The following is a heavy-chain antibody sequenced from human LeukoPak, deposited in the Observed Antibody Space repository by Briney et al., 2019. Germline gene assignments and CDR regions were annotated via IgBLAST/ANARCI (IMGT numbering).Heavy chain of an antibody. CDR1: GGSFSGYY. CDR2: INHSGST. Sequence: SETLSLTCAVYGGSFSGYYWSWIRQPPGKGLEWIGEINHSGSTNYNPSLKSRVTISVDTSKNQFSLKLSSVTAADTAVYYCARGYYGEFDYWGQGTLVTVSS. J-gene: IGHJ4*02. CDR3: ARGYYGEFDY. D-gene: IGHD3-3*01. V-gene: IGHV4-34*01.